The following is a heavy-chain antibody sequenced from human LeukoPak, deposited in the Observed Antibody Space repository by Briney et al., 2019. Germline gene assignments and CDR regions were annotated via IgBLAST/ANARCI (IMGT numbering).Heavy chain of an antibody. CDR3: AGQYYYGSGSYPRLLYY. D-gene: IGHD3-10*01. CDR2: INHSGST. Sequence: PSETLSLTCAVYGGSFSGYYWSWIRQPPGKGLEWIGEINHSGSTNYNPSLKSRVTISVDTSKNQFSLKLSSVTAADTAVYYCAGQYYYGSGSYPRLLYYWGQGTLVTVSS. CDR1: GGSFSGYY. J-gene: IGHJ4*02. V-gene: IGHV4-34*01.